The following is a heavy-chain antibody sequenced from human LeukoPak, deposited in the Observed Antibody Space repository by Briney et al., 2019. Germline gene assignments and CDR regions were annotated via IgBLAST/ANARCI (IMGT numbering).Heavy chain of an antibody. D-gene: IGHD3-22*01. CDR3: ARVGYYYDSHGYSEGKVFDL. J-gene: IGHJ3*01. CDR1: GGPFSSNP. CDR2: IIPNSQTP. Sequence: GASVMVSCKTSGGPFSSNPFSWVRQAPGQGLEWMGEIIPNSQTPNYAQKFQGRVTITADTSSKTVYMELSSLRSDDTAVYYCARVGYYYDSHGYSEGKVFDLWGQGTMVVVSS. V-gene: IGHV1-69*06.